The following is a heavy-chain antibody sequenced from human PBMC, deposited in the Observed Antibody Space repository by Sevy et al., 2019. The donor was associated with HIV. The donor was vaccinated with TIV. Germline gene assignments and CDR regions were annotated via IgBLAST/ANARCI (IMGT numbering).Heavy chain of an antibody. CDR1: GFTFSSYG. D-gene: IGHD6-6*01. CDR2: IRYDGSNK. J-gene: IGHJ6*03. Sequence: GSLRLSCAASGFTFSSYGMHWVRQAPGKGLEWVAFIRYDGSNKYYADSVKGRFTISRDNSKNTLYLQMNSLRAEDTAVYYCAKVLTLAARPSFYMDVWGKGTTVTVSS. V-gene: IGHV3-30*02. CDR3: AKVLTLAARPSFYMDV.